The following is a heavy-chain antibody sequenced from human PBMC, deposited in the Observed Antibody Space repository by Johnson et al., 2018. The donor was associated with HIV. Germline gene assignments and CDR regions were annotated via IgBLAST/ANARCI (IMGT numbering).Heavy chain of an antibody. CDR3: ARDVASVYGSGDHAFDI. J-gene: IGHJ3*02. D-gene: IGHD3-10*01. CDR1: GFTFSSYG. V-gene: IGHV3-13*01. CDR2: IGTAGDT. Sequence: VQLVESGGGLIQPGGSLRLSCVASGFTFSSYGMHWVRQAPGKGLEWVSTIGTAGDTYYPGSVKGRFTISRDNSRNTLYLQMGRLRVEDMAVYYCARDVASVYGSGDHAFDIWGQGTMVTVSS.